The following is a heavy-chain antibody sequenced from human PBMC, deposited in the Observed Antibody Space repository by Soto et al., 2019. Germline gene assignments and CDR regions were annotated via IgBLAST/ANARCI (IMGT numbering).Heavy chain of an antibody. CDR1: GGSITSEGYY. V-gene: IGHV4-31*03. CDR3: ARSRLWEQHFDS. Sequence: GPGPGSPSETLSLTCTVSGGSITSEGYYWSWIRQLPGKGLEWIGYIYYSGSIFYNPFLKSRASISAHSSKKQFSLKLSSVTAADTAVYYCARSRLWEQHFDSWGRGTLVTVSS. J-gene: IGHJ4*02. CDR2: IYYSGSI. D-gene: IGHD1-26*01.